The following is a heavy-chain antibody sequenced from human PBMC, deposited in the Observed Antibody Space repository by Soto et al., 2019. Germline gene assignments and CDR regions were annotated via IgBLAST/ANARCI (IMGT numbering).Heavy chain of an antibody. J-gene: IGHJ4*02. CDR3: AKEGPITNWYFDH. CDR2: ISYDGNVA. D-gene: IGHD1-1*01. CDR1: GFTFSSYG. Sequence: QVQLVESGGGVVQPGRSLRLSCAASGFTFSSYGMHWVRQAPGKGLEWVTVISYDGNVAYYADSVKGRFTISRDNSKNTLHLQMNSLRTEDTAMYYCAKEGPITNWYFDHWGQGNVVTVSS. V-gene: IGHV3-30*18.